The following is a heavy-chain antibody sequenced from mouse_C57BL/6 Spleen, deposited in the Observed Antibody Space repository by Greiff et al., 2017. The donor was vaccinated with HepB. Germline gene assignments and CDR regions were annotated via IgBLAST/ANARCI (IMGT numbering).Heavy chain of an antibody. V-gene: IGHV5-16*01. D-gene: IGHD2-2*01. CDR1: GFTFSDYY. CDR2: INYDGSST. Sequence: EVHLVESEGGLVQPGSSMKLSCTASGFTFSDYYMAWVRQVPEKGLEWVANINYDGSSTYYLDSLKSRFIISRDNAKNILYLQMSRLKSEDTATYYCARAGYGGDYFDYWGQGTTLTVSS. J-gene: IGHJ2*01. CDR3: ARAGYGGDYFDY.